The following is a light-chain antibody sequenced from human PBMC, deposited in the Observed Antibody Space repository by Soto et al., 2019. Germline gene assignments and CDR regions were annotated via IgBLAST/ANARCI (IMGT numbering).Light chain of an antibody. J-gene: IGKJ4*01. Sequence: DIQMTQSPSSLSASVGDRVTITCRASQSISSYLNWYQQKPGKAPKVLIYAASSLQSGVPSRFSGIGSGTDFTLSISSLQPEDFATYDCQQSYSGPLTFGGGTKVEIK. CDR3: QQSYSGPLT. CDR2: AAS. CDR1: QSISSY. V-gene: IGKV1-39*01.